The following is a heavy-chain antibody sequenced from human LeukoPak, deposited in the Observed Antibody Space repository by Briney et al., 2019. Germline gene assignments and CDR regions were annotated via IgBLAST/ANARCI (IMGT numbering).Heavy chain of an antibody. J-gene: IGHJ4*02. CDR3: AKASYGDYVPLLDY. D-gene: IGHD4-17*01. V-gene: IGHV3-7*01. Sequence: PGGSLRLSCAASGFTFSSYWMSWVRQAPGKGLEWVANINQDGSEKYYVDSVKGRFTISRDNAKNSLFLQMNSLRAEDTAVYYCAKASYGDYVPLLDYWGQGTLVTVSS. CDR1: GFTFSSYW. CDR2: INQDGSEK.